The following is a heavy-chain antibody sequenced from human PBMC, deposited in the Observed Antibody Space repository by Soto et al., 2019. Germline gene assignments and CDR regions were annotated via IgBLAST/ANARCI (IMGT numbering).Heavy chain of an antibody. D-gene: IGHD3-22*01. J-gene: IGHJ5*02. V-gene: IGHV1-18*01. CDR3: ARDPFEYYYDSSGPNWFEL. CDR2: ISDDNGNT. Sequence: VASVQVCCRASGYTFTSYAISWSRQATGQGLEWMGWISDDNGNTNYAQKMQRRVTMTAYAFTSTAYGELKSLRSGNSDVYYCARDPFEYYYDSSGPNWFELWGQGILVPAS. CDR1: GYTFTSYA.